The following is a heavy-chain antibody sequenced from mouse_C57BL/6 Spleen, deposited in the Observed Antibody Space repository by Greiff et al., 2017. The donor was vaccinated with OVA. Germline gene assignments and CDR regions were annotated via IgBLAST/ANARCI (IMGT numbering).Heavy chain of an antibody. D-gene: IGHD2-3*01. CDR1: GFTFSDYY. CDR3: ARDHYDGYYGYFDV. J-gene: IGHJ1*03. V-gene: IGHV5-16*01. CDR2: INYDGSST. Sequence: EVNVVESEGGLVQPGSSMKLSCTASGFTFSDYYMAWVRQVPEKGLEWVANINYDGSSTYYLDSLKSRFIISRDNAKNILYLQMSSLKSEDTATYDCARDHYDGYYGYFDVWGTGTTVTVSS.